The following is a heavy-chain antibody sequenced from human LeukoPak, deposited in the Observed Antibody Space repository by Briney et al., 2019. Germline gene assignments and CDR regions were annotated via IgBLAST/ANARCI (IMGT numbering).Heavy chain of an antibody. CDR2: IYYRGST. V-gene: IGHV4-31*03. J-gene: IGHJ3*02. CDR1: GYSISSGGYY. Sequence: SETLSLTCTVSGYSISSGGYYWSWIRQHPGKGLEWIGYIYYRGSTYYNPSLKSRVTISVDTSKNQFSLNLSSVTAADTAVYYCARDKGKDYGGNDAFDIWGQGTMVTVSS. D-gene: IGHD4-23*01. CDR3: ARDKGKDYGGNDAFDI.